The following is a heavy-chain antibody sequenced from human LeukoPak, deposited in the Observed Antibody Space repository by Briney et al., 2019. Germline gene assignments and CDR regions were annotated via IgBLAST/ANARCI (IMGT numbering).Heavy chain of an antibody. CDR3: ATYCSSTSCQNEGFDY. D-gene: IGHD2-2*01. J-gene: IGHJ4*02. CDR1: GGSISSGDYY. Sequence: SETLSLTCTVSGGSISSGDYYWSWIRQPPGTGLEWLGYIYYSGSTYYNPSLKSRVTISVDTSKNQFSLKLSSVTAADTAVYYCATYCSSTSCQNEGFDYWGQGTLVTVSS. V-gene: IGHV4-30-4*08. CDR2: IYYSGST.